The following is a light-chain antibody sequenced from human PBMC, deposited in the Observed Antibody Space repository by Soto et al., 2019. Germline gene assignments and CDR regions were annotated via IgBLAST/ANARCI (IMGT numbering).Light chain of an antibody. CDR2: DVS. V-gene: IGKV3D-15*01. J-gene: IGKJ4*01. CDR1: QNISSY. Sequence: EIVMTQSPATLSVSPGKRATLSCRASQNISSYLIWYQQKPGQAPRLLIYDVSNRATGIPARFSGSGSGTEFTLTISSLQSEDFAVYYCQQYENWPQLTFGGGTKVDIK. CDR3: QQYENWPQLT.